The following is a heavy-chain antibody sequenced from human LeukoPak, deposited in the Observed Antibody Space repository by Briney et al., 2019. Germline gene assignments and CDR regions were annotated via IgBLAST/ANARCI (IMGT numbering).Heavy chain of an antibody. CDR2: IIPIFGTA. CDR3: ARESPHDYGGNPYYFDY. Sequence: SVKVSCKASGGTFSSYAISWVRQAPGQGLEWMGWIIPIFGTANYAQKFQGRVTITTDESTSTAYMELSSMRSEDTAVYYCARESPHDYGGNPYYFDYWGQGTLVTVSS. D-gene: IGHD4-23*01. V-gene: IGHV1-69*05. J-gene: IGHJ4*02. CDR1: GGTFSSYA.